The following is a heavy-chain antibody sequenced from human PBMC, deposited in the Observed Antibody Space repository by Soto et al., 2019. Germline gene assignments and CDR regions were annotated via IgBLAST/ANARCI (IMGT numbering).Heavy chain of an antibody. CDR1: GGSISSSSYY. CDR3: VDDSSGYSDY. V-gene: IGHV4-39*01. CDR2: IYYSGST. D-gene: IGHD3-22*01. Sequence: QLQLQESGPGLVKPSETLSLTCTVSGGSISSSSYYWGWIRQTPGKGLEWIGSIYYSGSTYYNPSLKSRVTISVDTSKNQFSVKLSSVTAADTAVYYCVDDSSGYSDYWGQGTLVTVSS. J-gene: IGHJ4*02.